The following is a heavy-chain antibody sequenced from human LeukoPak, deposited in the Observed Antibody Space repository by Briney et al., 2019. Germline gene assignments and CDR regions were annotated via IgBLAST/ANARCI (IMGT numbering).Heavy chain of an antibody. J-gene: IGHJ2*01. D-gene: IGHD3-10*01. V-gene: IGHV1-2*02. CDR3: ARGPVRGVIITSGWYFDL. CDR2: INPNSGVT. CDR1: GYTFTGYY. Sequence: ASVKVSCKASGYTFTGYYMHWVRQAPGQGLEWMGWINPNSGVTNYAQKFQGRVTMTRDTSISTANMELSRLRSDDTAVYYCARGPVRGVIITSGWYFDLWGRGTLVTVSS.